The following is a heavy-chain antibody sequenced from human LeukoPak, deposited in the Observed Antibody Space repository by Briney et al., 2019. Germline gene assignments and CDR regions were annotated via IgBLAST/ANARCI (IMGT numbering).Heavy chain of an antibody. J-gene: IGHJ4*02. CDR1: GFTFSSYA. V-gene: IGHV3-23*01. CDR2: ISGSGGST. Sequence: GGSLRLSCAASGFTFSSYAMSWVRQAPGKGLEWVSAISGSGGSTYYADSVKGRFTISRDNSKNTLYLQMNSLRAEDTAVYYCAKAPYSSSWYGGDYFDYWGQGTLVTVSS. CDR3: AKAPYSSSWYGGDYFDY. D-gene: IGHD6-13*01.